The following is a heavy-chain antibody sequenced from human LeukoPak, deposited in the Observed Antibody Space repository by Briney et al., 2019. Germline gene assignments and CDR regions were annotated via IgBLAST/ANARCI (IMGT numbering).Heavy chain of an antibody. V-gene: IGHV3-23*01. Sequence: GGSLRLSCVVSGISLTNYAMTWVRQAPGKGLEWVSYISERGGSTTYADSVKGRFTISRDNSKNTLSLQMNSLRAEGTAVYYCAKMKGWRLYDYCMDVWGKGTTVTVSS. CDR2: ISERGGST. D-gene: IGHD2-15*01. CDR1: GISLTNYA. CDR3: AKMKGWRLYDYCMDV. J-gene: IGHJ6*03.